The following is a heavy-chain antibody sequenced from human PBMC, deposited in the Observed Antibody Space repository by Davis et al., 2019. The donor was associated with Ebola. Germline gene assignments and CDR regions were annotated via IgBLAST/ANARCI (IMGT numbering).Heavy chain of an antibody. J-gene: IGHJ4*02. CDR1: GFTFSSYS. Sequence: LSLTCAASGFTFSSYSMNWVRQAPGKGLEWVSSISSSSSYIYYADSVKGRFTISRDNAKNSLYLQMNSLRAEDTAVYYCARSSYQPLSFDYWGQGTLVTVSS. CDR2: ISSSSSYI. CDR3: ARSSYQPLSFDY. D-gene: IGHD2-2*01. V-gene: IGHV3-21*01.